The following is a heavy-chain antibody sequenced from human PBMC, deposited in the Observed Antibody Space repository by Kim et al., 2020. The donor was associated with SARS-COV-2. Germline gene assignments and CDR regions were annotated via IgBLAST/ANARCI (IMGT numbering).Heavy chain of an antibody. D-gene: IGHD6-13*01. V-gene: IGHV1-3*01. CDR2: INAGNGNT. CDR1: GYTFTSYA. Sequence: ASVKVSCKASGYTFTSYAMHWVRQAPGQRLEWMGWINAGNGNTKYSQKFQGRVTITRDTSASTAYMELSSLRSEDTAVYYCARGYSSSNYYYGMDVWGQGTTVTVSS. CDR3: ARGYSSSNYYYGMDV. J-gene: IGHJ6*02.